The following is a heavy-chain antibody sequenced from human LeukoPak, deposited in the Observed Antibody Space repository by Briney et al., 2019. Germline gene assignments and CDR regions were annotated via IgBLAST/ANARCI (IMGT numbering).Heavy chain of an antibody. V-gene: IGHV1-18*01. Sequence: ASVKVSCKASGYTFTSYDISWVRQAPGQGLEWMGWISAYNGNTNYAQKLQGRVTMTTDTSTSTAYMELRSLRSDDTAVYYCARVPSVTTSHYYYYMDVWGKGTTVTISS. CDR2: ISAYNGNT. CDR3: ARVPSVTTSHYYYYMDV. CDR1: GYTFTSYD. D-gene: IGHD4-17*01. J-gene: IGHJ6*03.